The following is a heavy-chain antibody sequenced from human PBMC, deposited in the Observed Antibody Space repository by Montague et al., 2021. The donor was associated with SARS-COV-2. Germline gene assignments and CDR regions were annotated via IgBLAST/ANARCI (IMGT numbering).Heavy chain of an antibody. V-gene: IGHV6-1*01. CDR3: TSGREGNYNVMDV. D-gene: IGHD1-1*01. Sequence: CAISGDSVASNNATCNWVRQSPAIDFEWLGRSYYRPKRYNDYAVSVRGRVTINPDTSKNQFSLQLNSVTPVDTAIYYCTSGREGNYNVMDVWGQGTTVTVSS. CDR1: GDSVASNNAT. J-gene: IGHJ6*02. CDR2: SYYRPKRYN.